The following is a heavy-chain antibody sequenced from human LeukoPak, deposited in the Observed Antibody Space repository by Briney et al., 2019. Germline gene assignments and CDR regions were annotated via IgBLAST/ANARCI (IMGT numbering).Heavy chain of an antibody. J-gene: IGHJ4*02. CDR1: GGSISSYY. CDR3: ARHSGYSSSPFDY. CDR2: IYYSGSA. V-gene: IGHV4-59*08. D-gene: IGHD6-13*01. Sequence: PSETLSLTCTLSGGSISSYYWNWIRQPPGKGLEWIGCIYYSGSASYNPSLKSRVTVSVDMSKKQFSLRLSSVTAADTAVYYCARHSGYSSSPFDYWGQGTLVTVSS.